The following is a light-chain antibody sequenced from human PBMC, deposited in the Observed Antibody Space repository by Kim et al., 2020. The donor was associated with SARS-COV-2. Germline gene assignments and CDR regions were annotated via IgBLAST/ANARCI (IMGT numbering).Light chain of an antibody. J-gene: IGLJ2*01. Sequence: SSELTQDPAVPVALVQTVTITCQGDTLRTHYTTWFQQKPGQASVVVFYGEGNRHPCISDRFSGSRSGDTASLIITETQAEDEADYYCNSRETGPSHFLFGGGTQLTVL. CDR1: TLRTHY. CDR3: NSRETGPSHFL. V-gene: IGLV3-19*01. CDR2: GEG.